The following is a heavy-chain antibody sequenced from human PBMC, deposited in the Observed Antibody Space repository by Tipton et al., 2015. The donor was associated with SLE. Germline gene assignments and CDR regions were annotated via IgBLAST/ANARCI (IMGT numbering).Heavy chain of an antibody. CDR1: DGSISDYY. CDR2: IYASGST. J-gene: IGHJ6*03. V-gene: IGHV4-4*07. D-gene: IGHD1-1*01. Sequence: TLSLTCTVSDGSISDYYWTWIRQPAGEGLEWIGRIYASGSTNYNPSLRSRAAMSVDTSKNQFSLKLSSVTAADTAVYYCARDSREGTGYYYYYYMDVWGKGTTVTVSS. CDR3: ARDSREGTGYYYYYYMDV.